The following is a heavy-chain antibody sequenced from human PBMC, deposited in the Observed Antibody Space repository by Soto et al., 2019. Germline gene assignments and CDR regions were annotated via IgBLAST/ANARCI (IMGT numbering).Heavy chain of an antibody. D-gene: IGHD2-2*01. CDR3: ATDHYCSGTSCYYFEY. CDR2: IRSKSDGGTT. V-gene: IGHV3-15*01. Sequence: EVQLVESGGGLVKPGGSLRLSCAASGFTFSNVWMSWVRQAPGKGLEWVGRIRSKSDGGTTDYAAPVKGRFTISRDNSKNTLYLQMNSLKTEDTGVYYCATDHYCSGTSCYYFEYWGQGTLVTVSS. CDR1: GFTFSNVW. J-gene: IGHJ4*02.